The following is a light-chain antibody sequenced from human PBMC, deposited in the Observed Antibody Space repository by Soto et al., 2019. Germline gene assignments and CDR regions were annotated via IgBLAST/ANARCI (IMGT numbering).Light chain of an antibody. CDR2: DAS. V-gene: IGKV3-15*01. J-gene: IGKJ1*01. CDR1: QSVSSN. Sequence: EIVMTQSPATLSVSPGERATLSCRASQSVSSNLAGYQQKPGQAPRLLIYDASTRATGIPVRCRGSGSGTEFTITISRLQSEDFAVYYCQHYNNPWTFGQGTKVEIK. CDR3: QHYNNPWT.